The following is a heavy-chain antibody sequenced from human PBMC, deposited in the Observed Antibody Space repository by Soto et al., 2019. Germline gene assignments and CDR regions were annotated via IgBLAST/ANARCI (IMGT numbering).Heavy chain of an antibody. V-gene: IGHV4-61*01. CDR3: ARESRFWSGYQNWFDP. CDR1: GGSVSSGSYY. Sequence: PSETLSLTCTVSGGSVSSGSYYWSWIRQPPGKGLEWIGYIYYSGSTNYNPSLKSRVTISVDTSKNQFSLKLSSVTAADTAVYYCARESRFWSGYQNWFDPWGQGTLVTVSS. J-gene: IGHJ5*02. CDR2: IYYSGST. D-gene: IGHD3-3*01.